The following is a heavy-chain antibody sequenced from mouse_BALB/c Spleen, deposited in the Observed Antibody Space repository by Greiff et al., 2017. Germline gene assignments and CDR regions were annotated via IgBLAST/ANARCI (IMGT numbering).Heavy chain of an antibody. Sequence: VQLQQSGAELVKPGASVKLSCTASGFNIKDTYMHWVKQRPEQGLEWIGRIDPANGNTKYDPKFQGKATITADTSSNTAYLQLSSLTSEDTAVYYCASKQRLTYWGQGTTLTVSS. CDR3: ASKQRLTY. D-gene: IGHD1-2*01. V-gene: IGHV14-3*02. J-gene: IGHJ2*01. CDR1: GFNIKDTY. CDR2: IDPANGNT.